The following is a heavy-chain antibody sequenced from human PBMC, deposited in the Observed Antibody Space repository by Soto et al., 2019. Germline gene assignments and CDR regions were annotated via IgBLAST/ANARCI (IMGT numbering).Heavy chain of an antibody. D-gene: IGHD3-10*01. CDR2: IIPIFDTS. Sequence: QVQLVQSGAEVKKPGSSVKVSCKASGGTFSNYAVDWVRQAPAEGLEWMGRIIPIFDTSNYPQRFQGTVTITAGSFTGTAYMELISLRSDDTAVYYCATASRGGHALHRGQGPLFTVSS. J-gene: IGHJ4*02. CDR1: GGTFSNYA. V-gene: IGHV1-69*18. CDR3: ATASRGGHALH.